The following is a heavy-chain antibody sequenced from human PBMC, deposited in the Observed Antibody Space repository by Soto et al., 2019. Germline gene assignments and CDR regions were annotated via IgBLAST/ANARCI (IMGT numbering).Heavy chain of an antibody. J-gene: IGHJ5*02. CDR1: GYSFTSYW. Sequence: PGESLKISCKGSGYSFTSYWIGWVRQMPGKGLEWMGIIYPGDSDTRYSPPFQGQVTISADKSISTAYLQWSSLKASDTAMYYCARGAALAGSWFDPWGQGTLVTVSS. V-gene: IGHV5-51*01. CDR2: IYPGDSDT. CDR3: ARGAALAGSWFDP. D-gene: IGHD6-6*01.